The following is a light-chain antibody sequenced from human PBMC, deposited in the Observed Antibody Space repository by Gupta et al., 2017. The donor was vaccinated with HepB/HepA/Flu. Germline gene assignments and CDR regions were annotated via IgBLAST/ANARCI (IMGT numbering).Light chain of an antibody. V-gene: IGKV3-20*01. CDR2: GAS. CDR1: QSVNDY. J-gene: IGKJ5*01. Sequence: EFVLTQSPDTMSLSPGERATLSCRASQSVNDYLAWYQQKPGQAPRLLIYGASSRATGIPDRFSGSGSGTDFTLTISRLEPEDFAVYYFQQYGSSPVTFGQGTRLEI. CDR3: QQYGSSPVT.